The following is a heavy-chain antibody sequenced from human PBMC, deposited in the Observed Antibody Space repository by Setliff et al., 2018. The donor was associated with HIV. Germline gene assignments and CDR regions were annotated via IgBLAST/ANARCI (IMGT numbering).Heavy chain of an antibody. D-gene: IGHD3-10*01. J-gene: IGHJ5*02. Sequence: GASVKVSCKASGGTFSSYAISWVRQATGQGLEWMGWMNPNSGNSGYAQKFQGRVTMTRSTSFSTAYMELSNLTSEDTAIYYCARKHKVSLGRGIVVLWGFDPWGQGTLVTVSS. CDR1: GGTFSSYA. V-gene: IGHV1-8*02. CDR2: MNPNSGNS. CDR3: ARKHKVSLGRGIVVLWGFDP.